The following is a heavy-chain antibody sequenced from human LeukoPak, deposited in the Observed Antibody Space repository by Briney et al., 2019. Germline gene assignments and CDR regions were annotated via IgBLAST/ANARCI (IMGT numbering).Heavy chain of an antibody. CDR3: ARGAVAVRNAFDI. CDR1: GDSVSSNSAA. Sequence: SQTLSLTCAIPGDSVSSNSAAWNWLRQSPSRGLEWLGSTYYSSKWYNDYAVSVKSRITINPDTSKNQFSLQLNSVTPEDTALYYCARGAVAVRNAFDIWGQGTMVTVSS. D-gene: IGHD6-19*01. V-gene: IGHV6-1*01. CDR2: TYYSSKWYN. J-gene: IGHJ3*02.